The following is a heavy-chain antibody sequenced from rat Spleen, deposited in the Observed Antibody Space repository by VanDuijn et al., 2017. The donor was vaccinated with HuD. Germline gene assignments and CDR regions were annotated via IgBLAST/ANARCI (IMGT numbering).Heavy chain of an antibody. CDR1: GFTFSDYA. CDR3: ARQGILRIITTPYWYFDF. CDR2: ISYEGSST. V-gene: IGHV5-22*01. D-gene: IGHD1-6*01. J-gene: IGHJ1*01. Sequence: EVQLVESGGGLVQPGRSLTLSCAASGFTFSDYAMAWVRQAPKKGLEWVASISYEGSSTYYGNSVKGRFTISRDNAKSTLYLQMNSLRSEDTATYYCARQGILRIITTPYWYFDFWGPGTMVTVSS.